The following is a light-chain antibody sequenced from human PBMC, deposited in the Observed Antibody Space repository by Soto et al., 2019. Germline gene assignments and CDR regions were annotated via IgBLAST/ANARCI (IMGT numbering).Light chain of an antibody. CDR2: EVN. CDR3: SSYAGSNNYV. V-gene: IGLV2-8*01. J-gene: IGLJ1*01. CDR1: STSLGDYDY. Sequence: QSALTQPPSASGSPGQSVTISCTGTSTSLGDYDYVSWYQHHPGRPPKLIIFEVNNRPSGVPGRFSGSKSGNTASLTVSGLQAEDEADYYCSSYAGSNNYVFGTGTKLTVL.